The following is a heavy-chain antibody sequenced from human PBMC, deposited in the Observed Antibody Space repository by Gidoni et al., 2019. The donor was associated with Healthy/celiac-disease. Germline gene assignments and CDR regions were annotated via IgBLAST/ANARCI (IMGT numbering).Heavy chain of an antibody. CDR1: GFTVSSNY. V-gene: IGHV3-53*01. Sequence: EVQLVESGGGLIQPGGSLRLSCAASGFTVSSNYRSWVRQAPGKGLEWVSVIYSGGSTYYADSVKGRFTISRDNSKNTLYLQMNSLRAEDTAVYYCARHLVEMAFDYWGQGTLVTVSS. CDR3: ARHLVEMAFDY. CDR2: IYSGGST. D-gene: IGHD6-6*01. J-gene: IGHJ4*02.